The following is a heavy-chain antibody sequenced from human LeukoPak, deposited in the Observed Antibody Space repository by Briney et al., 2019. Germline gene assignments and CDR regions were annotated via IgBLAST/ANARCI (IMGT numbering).Heavy chain of an antibody. Sequence: GGTLRLSCAASGFPFSRYSMNWVRQAPGKGLEWVSYISSSSSYIYYADSVKGRFTISRDNAKNSLYLQMSSLRAEDTAVYYCARSGATKYYYDSSGAAFDYWGQGTLVTVSS. J-gene: IGHJ4*02. CDR2: ISSSSSYI. D-gene: IGHD3-22*01. V-gene: IGHV3-21*01. CDR3: ARSGATKYYYDSSGAAFDY. CDR1: GFPFSRYS.